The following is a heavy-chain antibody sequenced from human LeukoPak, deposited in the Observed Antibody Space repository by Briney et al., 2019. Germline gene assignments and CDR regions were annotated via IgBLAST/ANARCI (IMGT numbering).Heavy chain of an antibody. Sequence: ASVKVSCKASGYIFTSYGISWVRQAPGQGLEWMGWISAYNGNTNYAQKLQGRVTMTTDTSTSTAYMELRSLRSDDTAVYYCARQDYDYVWGSYRSPSFDYWGQGTLVTVSS. D-gene: IGHD3-16*02. CDR3: ARQDYDYVWGSYRSPSFDY. CDR1: GYIFTSYG. CDR2: ISAYNGNT. V-gene: IGHV1-18*01. J-gene: IGHJ4*02.